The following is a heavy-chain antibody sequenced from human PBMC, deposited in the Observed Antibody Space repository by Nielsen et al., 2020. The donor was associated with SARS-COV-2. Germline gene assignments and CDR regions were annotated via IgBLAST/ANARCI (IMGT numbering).Heavy chain of an antibody. V-gene: IGHV4-39*01. CDR3: ARVGPIAVTGRGNFDH. D-gene: IGHD6-19*01. CDR1: GASITSTNFY. Sequence: GSLRLSCTVSGASITSTNFYWGWVRQPPGKGLAWIGSVYYSGTTYYSPSLKSRVTMSVDTSMNQFSLNLTSVTAADTALYYCARVGPIAVTGRGNFDHWGQGALVTVSS. J-gene: IGHJ4*02. CDR2: VYYSGTT.